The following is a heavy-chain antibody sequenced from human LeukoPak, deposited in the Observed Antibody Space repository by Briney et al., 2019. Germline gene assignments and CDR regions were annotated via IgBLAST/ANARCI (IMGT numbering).Heavy chain of an antibody. CDR3: ARDEGIAAAGTWPTFDY. CDR2: IYYSGST. J-gene: IGHJ4*02. D-gene: IGHD6-13*01. Sequence: PSETLSLTCTVSGGSISSSSYSWGWIRQPPGKGLEWIGSIYYSGSTYYNPSLKSRVTISVDTSKNQFSLKLSSVTAADTAVYYCARDEGIAAAGTWPTFDYWGQGTLVTVSS. V-gene: IGHV4-39*02. CDR1: GGSISSSSYS.